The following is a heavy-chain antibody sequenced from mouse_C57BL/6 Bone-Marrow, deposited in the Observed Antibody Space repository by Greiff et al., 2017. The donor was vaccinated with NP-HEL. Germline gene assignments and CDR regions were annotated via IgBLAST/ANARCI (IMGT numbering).Heavy chain of an antibody. J-gene: IGHJ4*01. Sequence: EVKLEESGPGLVKPSQSLSLTCSVTGYSITSGYYWNWIRQFPGNKLEWMGYISYDGSNNYNPSLKNRISITRDTSKNQFFLKLNSVTTEDTATYYCAREAGLRGAMDYWGQGTSVTVSS. CDR3: AREAGLRGAMDY. CDR1: GYSITSGYY. CDR2: ISYDGSN. V-gene: IGHV3-6*01. D-gene: IGHD3-2*02.